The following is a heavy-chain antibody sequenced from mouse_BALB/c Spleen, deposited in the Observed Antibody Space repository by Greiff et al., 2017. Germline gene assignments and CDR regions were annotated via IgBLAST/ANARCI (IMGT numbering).Heavy chain of an antibody. D-gene: IGHD2-2*01. J-gene: IGHJ3*01. CDR1: GDSITSGY. CDR3: ATSLWLRRGFAY. Sequence: VQLKESGPRLVKPSQTLSLTCSVTGDSITSGYWNWIRKFPGNELEYMGYISYSGSTYYNQSLKSRISITRDTSKNQYYLQLNSVTTEDTATYYCATSLWLRRGFAYWGQGTLVTVSA. V-gene: IGHV3-8*02. CDR2: ISYSGST.